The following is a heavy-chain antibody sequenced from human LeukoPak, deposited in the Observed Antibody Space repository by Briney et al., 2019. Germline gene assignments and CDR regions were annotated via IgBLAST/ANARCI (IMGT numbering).Heavy chain of an antibody. Sequence: ASVKVSCKASGGTFSSYAISWLRQAPGQGLEWMGGIIPIFGTANYAQKFQGRVTITTDESTSTAYMELSSLRSEDTAVYYCAREVVGDIVVVPAAIPDAFDIWGQGTMVTVSS. J-gene: IGHJ3*02. V-gene: IGHV1-69*05. CDR2: IIPIFGTA. D-gene: IGHD2-2*02. CDR3: AREVVGDIVVVPAAIPDAFDI. CDR1: GGTFSSYA.